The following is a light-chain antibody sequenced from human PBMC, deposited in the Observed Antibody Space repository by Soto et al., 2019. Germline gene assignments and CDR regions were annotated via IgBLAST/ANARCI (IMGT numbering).Light chain of an antibody. J-gene: IGKJ1*01. V-gene: IGKV1-5*03. CDR2: KAS. Sequence: DIQMTQSPSTLSASIGDRVTITCRATQTVNTWLAWFQQKPGKAPKVLIYKASNLETGVPSRFSGSGSGTEFTLTISSLQPDDFATYYCQQYYGFSWTFGQGTKVEMK. CDR3: QQYYGFSWT. CDR1: QTVNTW.